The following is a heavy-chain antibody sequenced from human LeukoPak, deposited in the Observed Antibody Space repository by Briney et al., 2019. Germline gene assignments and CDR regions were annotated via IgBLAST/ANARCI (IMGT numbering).Heavy chain of an antibody. D-gene: IGHD5-18*01. CDR3: ARSSPWIQLWT. J-gene: IGHJ4*02. V-gene: IGHV4-59*01. CDR2: IYYSGST. CDR1: GGSISSYY. Sequence: SETLSLTCTVSGGSISSYYWSWIRQPPGKGLEWIGYIYYSGSTNYNPSLKSRVTISVDTSKNQFSLKLSSVTAADTAVYYCARSSPWIQLWTWGQGTLVTVSS.